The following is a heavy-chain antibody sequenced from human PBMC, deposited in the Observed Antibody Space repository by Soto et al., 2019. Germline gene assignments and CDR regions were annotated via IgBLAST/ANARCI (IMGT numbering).Heavy chain of an antibody. CDR3: ARFVRDQLPTMDY. Sequence: QVQLVQSGAEVKKPGASVRVSCKASGYTFTNYDINWVRQATGQGLEWIGWMNPSNGNTGYAQKFQGRVTMTRDTSISTAYMELSSLTSADTAVYYCARFVRDQLPTMDYWGQGALVTVSS. D-gene: IGHD3-10*01. J-gene: IGHJ4*02. CDR1: GYTFTNYD. CDR2: MNPSNGNT. V-gene: IGHV1-8*01.